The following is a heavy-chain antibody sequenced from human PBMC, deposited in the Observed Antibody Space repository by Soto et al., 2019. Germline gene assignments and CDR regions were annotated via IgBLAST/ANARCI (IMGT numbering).Heavy chain of an antibody. D-gene: IGHD3-22*01. Sequence: PSETLSLTCAVYGVSFSGYYWSWIRQPPGKGLEWIGEIDHSGSTNYNPSLKSRVTMSVETSKNQLPLKLSPVTAADTAVYYCARRKSSGYYYSDYWGQGTPVTVSS. CDR1: GVSFSGYY. J-gene: IGHJ4*02. V-gene: IGHV4-34*01. CDR2: IDHSGST. CDR3: ARRKSSGYYYSDY.